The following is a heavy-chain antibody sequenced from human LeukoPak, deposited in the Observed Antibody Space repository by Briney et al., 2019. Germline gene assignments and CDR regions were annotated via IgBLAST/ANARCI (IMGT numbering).Heavy chain of an antibody. CDR3: ATGWVVGATGRSWFD. J-gene: IGHJ3*01. CDR1: GYTLTELS. V-gene: IGHV1-24*01. D-gene: IGHD1-26*01. CDR2: FDPEDGET. Sequence: EASVKVSCKVSGYTLTELSMHWVRQAPGKGLEWMGGFDPEDGETIYAQKFQGRVTMTEDTSTDTAYMELSSLRSEDTAVYYCATGWVVGATGRSWFDWGQGTMVTVSS.